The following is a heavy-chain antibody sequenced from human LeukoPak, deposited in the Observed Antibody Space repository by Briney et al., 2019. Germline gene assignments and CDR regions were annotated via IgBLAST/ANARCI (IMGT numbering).Heavy chain of an antibody. D-gene: IGHD4-17*01. J-gene: IGHJ3*02. CDR2: IYYSGST. Sequence: SETLSLTCTVSGGSISSGGYYRSWIRQHPGKGLEWIGYIYYSGSTYYNPSLKSRVTISVDTSKNQFSLKLSSVTAADTAVYYCARSAVDYGDYVDAFDIWGQGTMVTVSS. CDR1: GGSISSGGYY. V-gene: IGHV4-31*03. CDR3: ARSAVDYGDYVDAFDI.